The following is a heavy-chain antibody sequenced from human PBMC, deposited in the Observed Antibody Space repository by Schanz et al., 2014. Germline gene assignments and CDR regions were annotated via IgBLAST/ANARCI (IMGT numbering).Heavy chain of an antibody. Sequence: EVQLVESGGGLVQPGGSLRLSCAASGFTFSSNWMNWVRQAPGKGLEWVAIIRPDGSDQHYVDSVKGRFTISRDNAKSSLYLQMNSLRAEDTALYFCAKDRRDNYGSGTFYFEHWGQGTLVTVSS. J-gene: IGHJ4*02. CDR3: AKDRRDNYGSGTFYFEH. D-gene: IGHD3-10*01. CDR1: GFTFSSNW. CDR2: IRPDGSDQ. V-gene: IGHV3-7*01.